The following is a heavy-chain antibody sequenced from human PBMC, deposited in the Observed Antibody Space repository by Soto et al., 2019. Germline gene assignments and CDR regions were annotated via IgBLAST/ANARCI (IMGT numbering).Heavy chain of an antibody. CDR2: ISGDGGNT. CDR3: AKDLNVWYGRQPNFFDP. D-gene: IGHD6-13*01. CDR1: GFTFAAFA. J-gene: IGHJ5*02. Sequence: EVQLLESGGGLVQPGGSLRLSCAASGFTFAAFAMMWVRQAPGKGLEWVSAISGDGGNTYYADSVKGRFTISRDNSKNTLYLQMNNLGVEDTAVYYCAKDLNVWYGRQPNFFDPWGQGTLVTVSS. V-gene: IGHV3-23*01.